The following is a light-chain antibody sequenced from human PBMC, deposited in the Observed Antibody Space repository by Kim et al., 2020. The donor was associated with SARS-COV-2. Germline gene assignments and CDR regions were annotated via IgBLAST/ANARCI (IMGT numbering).Light chain of an antibody. V-gene: IGLV3-1*01. J-gene: IGLJ2*01. CDR1: KLGEKY. Sequence: SYELTQPPSVSVSPGQTASITCSGDKLGEKYACWYQQKPGQSPVLVIYQDNKRPSGIPERFSGSNSGNTATLTISGTQAMDEADYHCQAWDFSTAGVIFGGGTQLTVL. CDR2: QDN. CDR3: QAWDFSTAGVI.